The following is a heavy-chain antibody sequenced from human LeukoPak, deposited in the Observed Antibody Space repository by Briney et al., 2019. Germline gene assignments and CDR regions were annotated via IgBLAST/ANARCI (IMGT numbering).Heavy chain of an antibody. V-gene: IGHV4-59*01. D-gene: IGHD3-16*01. CDR3: ARDRGLGVDWFDP. CDR2: IYYSGST. Sequence: SETLSLTCTVSGGSISSYYWSWIRQPPGKGLEWIGYIYYSGSTNYNPSLKSGVTISVDTSKNQFSLKLSSVTAADTAVYYCARDRGLGVDWFDPWGQGTLVTVSS. CDR1: GGSISSYY. J-gene: IGHJ5*02.